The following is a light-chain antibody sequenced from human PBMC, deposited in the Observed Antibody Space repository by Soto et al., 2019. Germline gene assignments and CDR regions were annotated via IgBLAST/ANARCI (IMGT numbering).Light chain of an antibody. J-gene: IGKJ1*01. CDR1: QGIRNG. Sequence: DTQMTQSPSSLSASVGDRVTITCRASQGIRNGLGWYQQKPGKAPKRLIYAVSSLQSGVPSRFSGSGSGTEFTLTISSLQPEDFATCYCLQYNNYPWTFGQGTKVDIK. V-gene: IGKV1-17*01. CDR2: AVS. CDR3: LQYNNYPWT.